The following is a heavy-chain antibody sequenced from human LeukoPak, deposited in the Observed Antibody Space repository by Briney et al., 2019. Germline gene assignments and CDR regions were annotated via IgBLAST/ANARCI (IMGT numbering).Heavy chain of an antibody. CDR3: ARDRGYSSFDY. CDR1: AFTFSSYW. Sequence: GGSLRLSCEASAFTFSSYWMSWVRQAPGKGLEWVANIKEDGSEINYVDSVKGRFTISRDNAKNSLFLQMNSLRVEDTAVYYCARDRGYSSFDYWGQGTLVTVSS. V-gene: IGHV3-7*01. J-gene: IGHJ4*02. CDR2: IKEDGSEI. D-gene: IGHD4-23*01.